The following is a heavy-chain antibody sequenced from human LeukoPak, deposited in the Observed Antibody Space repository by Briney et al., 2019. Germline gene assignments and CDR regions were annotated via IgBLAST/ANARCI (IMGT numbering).Heavy chain of an antibody. J-gene: IGHJ4*02. CDR2: IWYDGSNK. D-gene: IGHD2-2*01. Sequence: GGSLRLSCAASGFTFSSYGMHWVRQAPGKGLEWVAVIWYDGSNKYYADSVKGRFTISRDNSKNTLYLQMNSLRAEDTAVYYCARSYCSSASCPSRFDYWGQGTPVTVSS. V-gene: IGHV3-33*01. CDR1: GFTFSSYG. CDR3: ARSYCSSASCPSRFDY.